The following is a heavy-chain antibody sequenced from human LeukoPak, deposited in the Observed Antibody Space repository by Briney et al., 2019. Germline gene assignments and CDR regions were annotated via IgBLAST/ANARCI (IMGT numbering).Heavy chain of an antibody. D-gene: IGHD2-15*01. Sequence: ASVKVSCKVSGYTLTELSMHWVRQAPGKGLEWMGGFDPEDGETIYAQKFQGRVTMTEDTSTDTAYMELSSLRSEDTAVYYCATVKTGIVGPRPGRFDYWGQGALVTVSS. CDR1: GYTLTELS. CDR3: ATVKTGIVGPRPGRFDY. J-gene: IGHJ4*02. V-gene: IGHV1-24*01. CDR2: FDPEDGET.